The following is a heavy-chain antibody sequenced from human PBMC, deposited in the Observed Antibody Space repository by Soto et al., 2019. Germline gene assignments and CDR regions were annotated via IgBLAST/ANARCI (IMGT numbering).Heavy chain of an antibody. Sequence: QLQLQESGPGLVKPSETLSLTCTVSGGSISSSSYYWGWIRQPPGKGLEWIGSIYYSGSTYYNPSLKSRVTISVDTSKNQFSLKLSSVTAADTAVYYCARHDYYYDSSGYSDLEYYFDYWGQGTLVTVSS. CDR1: GGSISSSSYY. J-gene: IGHJ4*02. CDR3: ARHDYYYDSSGYSDLEYYFDY. CDR2: IYYSGST. V-gene: IGHV4-39*01. D-gene: IGHD3-22*01.